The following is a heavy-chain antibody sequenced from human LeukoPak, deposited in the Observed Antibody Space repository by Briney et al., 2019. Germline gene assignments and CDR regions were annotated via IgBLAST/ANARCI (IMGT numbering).Heavy chain of an antibody. CDR1: GGSISSGDYY. J-gene: IGHJ4*02. CDR3: ARGLAPGYSSSWGPDY. CDR2: IYYSGST. D-gene: IGHD6-19*01. Sequence: SETLSLTCTVSGGSISSGDYYWGWIRQPPGKGLEWIGYIYYSGSTYYNPSLKSRFTISVDTSKNQFSLKLSSVTAADTAVYYCARGLAPGYSSSWGPDYWGQGTLVTVSS. V-gene: IGHV4-30-4*01.